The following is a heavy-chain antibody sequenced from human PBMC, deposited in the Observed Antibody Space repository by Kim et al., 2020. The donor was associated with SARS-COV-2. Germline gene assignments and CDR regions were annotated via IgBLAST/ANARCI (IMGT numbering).Heavy chain of an antibody. D-gene: IGHD3-22*01. Sequence: SVKVSCKASGGTFSSYAISWVRQAPGQGLEWMGRIIPMLGITNYAQKFQGRVTITAGKSTSTAYMELSSLRSEDTAVYYCARDRYGVQNYYDSSGYSEFDYWGQGTLVTVSS. CDR1: GGTFSSYA. CDR2: IIPMLGIT. CDR3: ARDRYGVQNYYDSSGYSEFDY. V-gene: IGHV1-69*04. J-gene: IGHJ4*02.